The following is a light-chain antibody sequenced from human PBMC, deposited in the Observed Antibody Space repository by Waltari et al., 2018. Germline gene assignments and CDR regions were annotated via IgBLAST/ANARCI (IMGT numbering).Light chain of an antibody. J-gene: IGLJ3*02. V-gene: IGLV2-14*01. CDR1: SRDVGFYNY. Sequence: LTQPASVSGSPGQSITISCTGTSRDVGFYNYASWYQQHPGKAPKLMIYDVSERPSGVSNRFSGSKSGNTASLTISGLQAEDEADYYCNSYAGSSSWVFGGGTKLTVL. CDR2: DVS. CDR3: NSYAGSSSWV.